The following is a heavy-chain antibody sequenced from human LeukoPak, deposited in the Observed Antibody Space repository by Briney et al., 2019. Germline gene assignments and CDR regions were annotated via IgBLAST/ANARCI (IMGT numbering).Heavy chain of an antibody. CDR2: ISYDESNK. Sequence: GISVRLLCGHSGFTLRRYAMLGVRQSPRRGGEGVAFISYDESNKYYADSVKGRFTISRDNSKNTLYLQMNSLRAEDTAVYYCARDLSYGDYEYYSGMDVWGEGTTVTVSS. CDR1: GFTLRRYA. CDR3: ARDLSYGDYEYYSGMDV. V-gene: IGHV3-30-3*01. D-gene: IGHD4-17*01. J-gene: IGHJ6*01.